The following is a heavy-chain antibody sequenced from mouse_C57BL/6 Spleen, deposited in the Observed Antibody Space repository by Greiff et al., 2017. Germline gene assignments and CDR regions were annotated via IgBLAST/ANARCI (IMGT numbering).Heavy chain of an antibody. CDR1: GFTFSDYG. Sequence: DVKLVESGGGLVKPGGSLKLSCAASGFTFSDYGMHRVRQAPEKGLEWVAYISSGSSTIYYADTVKGRFTISRDNAKNTLFLQMTSLRSEDTAMYYCARRDGNSYWYFDVWGTGTTVTVSS. J-gene: IGHJ1*03. V-gene: IGHV5-17*01. CDR3: ARRDGNSYWYFDV. CDR2: ISSGSSTI. D-gene: IGHD2-1*01.